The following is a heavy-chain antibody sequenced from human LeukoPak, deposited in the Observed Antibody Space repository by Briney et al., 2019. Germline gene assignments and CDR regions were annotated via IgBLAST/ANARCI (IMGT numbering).Heavy chain of an antibody. V-gene: IGHV5-51*01. D-gene: IGHD3-22*01. CDR1: GYIFSSYW. J-gene: IGHJ4*02. CDR2: IYPGYSDT. Sequence: GESLEISCQASGYIFSSYWIGWVRPMPAKGLEWIGIIYPGYSDTRYGPSFRGQVTISAYNSFTTAYLQWNSLKASDTAMYYCARHKNYRDSTGYYPLDYWGQGTLVTVSS. CDR3: ARHKNYRDSTGYYPLDY.